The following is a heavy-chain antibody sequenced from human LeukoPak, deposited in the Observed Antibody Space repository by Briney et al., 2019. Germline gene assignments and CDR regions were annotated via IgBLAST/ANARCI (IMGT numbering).Heavy chain of an antibody. CDR2: ISYDGGNQ. Sequence: TGGSLRLSCPASGFTFSNYGMHWVRQAPGKGLEWVAAISYDGGNQYYSDSVKGRFTISRDNSKNTLYLQMNSLRAEDTAVYYCAKMNWNPYIDYWGQGTLVTVSS. CDR1: GFTFSNYG. D-gene: IGHD1-1*01. V-gene: IGHV3-30*18. CDR3: AKMNWNPYIDY. J-gene: IGHJ4*02.